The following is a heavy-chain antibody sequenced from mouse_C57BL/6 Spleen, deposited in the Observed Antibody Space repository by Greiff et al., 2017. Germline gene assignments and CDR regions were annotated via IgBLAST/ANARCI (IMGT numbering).Heavy chain of an antibody. CDR1: GYTFTDHI. CDR2: IYPVSGET. D-gene: IGHD3-2*02. CDR3: GRSSGTHYYAMDY. Sequence: QVQLKESGAELASPGASVTLSCKASGYTFTDHIMNWVKKRPGQGLEWIGRIYPVSGETNYNQKFMGKATFSVDRSSSTVYMVLNSLTSEDPAVYYCGRSSGTHYYAMDYWGQGTSVTVSS. J-gene: IGHJ4*01. V-gene: IGHV1-11*01.